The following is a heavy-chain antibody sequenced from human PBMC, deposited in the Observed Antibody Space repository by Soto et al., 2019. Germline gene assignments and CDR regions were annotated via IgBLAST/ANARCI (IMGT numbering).Heavy chain of an antibody. CDR1: GYTFTSYW. Sequence: PGESLKISCKGSGYTFTSYWIGWVRQMPGEGLEWMGVIYPSDSDIRYSPSFQGKVTISADKSITTAYLQWSSLKAADTAMYYCVGSGTSSGRFSDYWGQGTLVSV. D-gene: IGHD2-15*01. V-gene: IGHV5-51*01. CDR3: VGSGTSSGRFSDY. J-gene: IGHJ4*02. CDR2: IYPSDSDI.